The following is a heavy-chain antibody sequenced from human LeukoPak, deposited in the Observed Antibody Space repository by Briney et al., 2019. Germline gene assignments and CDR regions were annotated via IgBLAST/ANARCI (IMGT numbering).Heavy chain of an antibody. CDR2: IYYTGST. Sequence: SQTLSLTCTVSGASITSDDFYWNWIRQHPGKGLEWIGYIYYTGSTYYNSSLESRVTISIDTSKNQFSLNLSSVTAADTAVYYCARGPPFASWGQGTLVTVSS. CDR1: GASITSDDFY. V-gene: IGHV4-31*03. CDR3: ARGPPFAS. J-gene: IGHJ1*01. D-gene: IGHD3-16*01.